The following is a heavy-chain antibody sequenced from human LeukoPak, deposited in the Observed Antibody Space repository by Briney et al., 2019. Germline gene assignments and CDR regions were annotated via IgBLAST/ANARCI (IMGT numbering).Heavy chain of an antibody. J-gene: IGHJ4*02. D-gene: IGHD3-9*01. Sequence: PGGSLRLSCAASGFTFSSYGMHWVRQAPGKGLEWVAFIRYDGSNKYYADSVKGRFTISRDNSKNTLYLQMNSLRAEDTAVYYCARGTYYDILTGYYTLDYWGQGTLVTVSS. CDR2: IRYDGSNK. V-gene: IGHV3-30*02. CDR1: GFTFSSYG. CDR3: ARGTYYDILTGYYTLDY.